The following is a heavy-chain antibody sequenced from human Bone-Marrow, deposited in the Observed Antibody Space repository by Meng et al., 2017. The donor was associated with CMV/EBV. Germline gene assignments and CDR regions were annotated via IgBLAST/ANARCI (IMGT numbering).Heavy chain of an antibody. CDR2: ISGSGGST. J-gene: IGHJ3*02. Sequence: GESLKISCAASGFTFSSYAMSWVRQAPGKGLEWVSAISGSGGSTYYADSVKGRFTISRDNSKNTLYLQMNSLRAEDTAVYYCARDTLAFDIWGQGTMVTVSS. CDR3: ARDTLAFDI. V-gene: IGHV3-23*01. CDR1: GFTFSSYA. D-gene: IGHD3-16*01.